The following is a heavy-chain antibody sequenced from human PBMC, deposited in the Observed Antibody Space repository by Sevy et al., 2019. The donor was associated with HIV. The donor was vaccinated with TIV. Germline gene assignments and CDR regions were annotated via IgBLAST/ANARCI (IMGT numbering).Heavy chain of an antibody. CDR3: ARKYDSSGYFDY. D-gene: IGHD3-22*01. J-gene: IGHJ4*02. CDR2: ISGSGGSGDKT. CDR1: GFTFSSYA. Sequence: GGSLRLSCAASGFTFSSYAMNWVRQAPGKGLEWVSGISGSGGSGDKTNYADSVKGRFTMSRDDSKNSLYLQLNSLSAEDTAIYYCARKYDSSGYFDYWGQGTLVTVSS. V-gene: IGHV3-23*01.